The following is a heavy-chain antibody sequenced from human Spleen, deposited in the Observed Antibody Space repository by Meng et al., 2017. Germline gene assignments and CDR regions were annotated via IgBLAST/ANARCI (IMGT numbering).Heavy chain of an antibody. CDR1: GGSISSGSYY. Sequence: SETLSLTCTVSGGSISSGSYYWSWIRQPAGKGLEWIGRIYTSGSTNYNPSLKSRVTISVDTSKNQFSLKLSSVTAADTAMYYCARDEDISAAGKLFGDYWGQGTRVTGSS. D-gene: IGHD6-13*01. CDR3: ARDEDISAAGKLFGDY. V-gene: IGHV4-61*02. J-gene: IGHJ4*02. CDR2: IYTSGST.